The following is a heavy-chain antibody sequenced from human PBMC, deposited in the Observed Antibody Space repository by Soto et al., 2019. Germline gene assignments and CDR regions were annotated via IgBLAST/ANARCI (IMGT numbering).Heavy chain of an antibody. D-gene: IGHD3-10*01. V-gene: IGHV3-30*18. CDR2: ISYDGSNK. J-gene: IGHJ4*02. CDR1: GFTFSSYG. Sequence: QVQLVESGGGVVQSGKSLRLSCAGSGFTFSSYGMDWVRQAPGKGLEWVAVISYDGSNKYYADSVKGRFTISRDNSKNTLYLQMSSLRADDTAVYYCAKDRMGAGVRGYFDYWGQGTLVTVSS. CDR3: AKDRMGAGVRGYFDY.